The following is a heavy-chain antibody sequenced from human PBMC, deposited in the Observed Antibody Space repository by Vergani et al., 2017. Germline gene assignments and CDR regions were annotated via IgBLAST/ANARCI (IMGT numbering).Heavy chain of an antibody. CDR2: INSSGGST. V-gene: IGHV1-46*03. CDR3: ARPHGDILPPDPRRLDY. J-gene: IGHJ4*02. CDR1: GYTFTNYY. Sequence: QVQLVQSGAEVKKPGASVRVSCKTSGYTFTNYYIHWVRQAPGQGLEWRGIINSSGGSTTYAQQFQGRLTMTRDTSTSTVYMDLSNLRSKDTAVYYCARPHGDILPPDPRRLDYWGQGTLVTVSS.